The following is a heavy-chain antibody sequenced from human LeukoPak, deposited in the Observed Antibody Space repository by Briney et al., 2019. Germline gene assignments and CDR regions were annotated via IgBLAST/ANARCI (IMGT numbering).Heavy chain of an antibody. Sequence: GGSLRLSCADSGFTFSRHWMSWVRQAPGKGLEWVANIKQDGSEKYYLDSVEGRFTISRDNAKNSLFLQMNRLRAEDTAVYYCARVLRYCSGGNCYSGGLGYMDVWGKGTTVTISS. V-gene: IGHV3-7*03. CDR3: ARVLRYCSGGNCYSGGLGYMDV. CDR1: GFTFSRHW. D-gene: IGHD2-15*01. J-gene: IGHJ6*03. CDR2: IKQDGSEK.